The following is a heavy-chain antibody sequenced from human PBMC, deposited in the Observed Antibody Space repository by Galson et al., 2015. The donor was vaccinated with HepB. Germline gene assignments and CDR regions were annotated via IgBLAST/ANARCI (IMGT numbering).Heavy chain of an antibody. V-gene: IGHV3-48*01. CDR1: GFTFSSYS. J-gene: IGHJ6*03. Sequence: SLRLSCAASGFTFSSYSMNWVRQAPGKGLEWVSYISSSSSTIYYADSVKGRFTISRDNAKNSLYLQMNSLRAEDTAVYYCARDTGSWPYYYYYYYMDVWGKGTTVTVSS. CDR3: ARDTGSWPYYYYYYYMDV. CDR2: ISSSSSTI. D-gene: IGHD1-26*01.